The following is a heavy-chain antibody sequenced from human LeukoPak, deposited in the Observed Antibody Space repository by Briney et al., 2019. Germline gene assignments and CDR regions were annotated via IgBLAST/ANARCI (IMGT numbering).Heavy chain of an antibody. V-gene: IGHV3-30*03. CDR1: GFTFSSYG. CDR2: ISYDGSNK. Sequence: GGSLRLSCAASGFTFSSYGMHWVRQAPGKGLEWVAVISYDGSNKCYADSVKGRFTISRDNSKNTLYLQMNSLRAEDTAVYYCALTKGIQLWMGYFDYWGQGTLVTVSS. J-gene: IGHJ4*02. CDR3: ALTKGIQLWMGYFDY. D-gene: IGHD5-18*01.